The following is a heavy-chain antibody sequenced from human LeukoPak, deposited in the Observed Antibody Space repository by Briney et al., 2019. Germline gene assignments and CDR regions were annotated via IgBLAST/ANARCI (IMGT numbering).Heavy chain of an antibody. CDR1: GYTFTSYG. CDR2: ISAYNGNT. CDR3: ARDIVVVPAAPRPNYYYYGMDV. J-gene: IGHJ6*02. D-gene: IGHD2-2*01. Sequence: ASVTVSCTASGYTFTSYGISWVRQAPGQGLEWMGWISAYNGNTNYAQKLQGRVTMTTDTSTSTAYMELRSLRSDDTAVYYCARDIVVVPAAPRPNYYYYGMDVWGQGTTVTVSS. V-gene: IGHV1-18*01.